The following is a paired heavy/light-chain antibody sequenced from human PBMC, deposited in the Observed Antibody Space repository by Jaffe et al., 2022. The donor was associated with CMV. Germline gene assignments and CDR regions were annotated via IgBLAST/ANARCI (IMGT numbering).Heavy chain of an antibody. CDR3: ARGSTGTHFDY. Sequence: QVQLQQWGAGLLKPSETLSLTCAVYGGSLSGYDWSWIRQSPGKGLEWIGEINHSGSTNYNPSLKSRITISVDTSNQFSLKLTSMTAADTAVYYCARGSTGTHFDYWGQGTLVTVSS. CDR2: INHSGST. CDR1: GGSLSGYD. D-gene: IGHD1-1*01. V-gene: IGHV4-34*01. J-gene: IGHJ4*02.
Light chain of an antibody. CDR3: SSFTSSSTWV. CDR2: DVS. Sequence: QSVLTQPASVSGSPGQSITISCTGTSSDIGGYNYVSWYQLNPGKAPKLVIYDVSHWPLGVSSRFSGSKSGSTASLTISGLQAEDEADYYCSSFTSSSTWVFGGGTKLTVL. CDR1: SSDIGGYNY. J-gene: IGLJ3*02. V-gene: IGLV2-14*03.